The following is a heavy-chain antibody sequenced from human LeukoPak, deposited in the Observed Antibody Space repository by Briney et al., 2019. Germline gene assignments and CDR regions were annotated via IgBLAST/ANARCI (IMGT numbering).Heavy chain of an antibody. CDR1: GFTLSSYA. J-gene: IGHJ4*02. CDR2: ISSSSSYI. V-gene: IGHV3-21*01. Sequence: GGSLRLSCAASGFTLSSYAMSWVRQAPGKGLEWVSSISSSSSYIYYADSVKGRFTISRDNAKNSLYLQMNSLRAEDTAVYYCARPVLGATYFDYWGQGTLVTVSS. CDR3: ARPVLGATYFDY. D-gene: IGHD1-26*01.